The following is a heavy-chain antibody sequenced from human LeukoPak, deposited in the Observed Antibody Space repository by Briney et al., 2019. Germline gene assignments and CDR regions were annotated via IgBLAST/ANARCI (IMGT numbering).Heavy chain of an antibody. CDR3: ARFGSSGYGPYSWFDP. V-gene: IGHV4-59*11. J-gene: IGHJ5*02. D-gene: IGHD3-22*01. Sequence: PSETLSLTCAVYGGSFSSHYWNWIRQPPGKGLEWIGYIYYSGYTNYNPSLKSRVTISVDTSKSQFSLKLSSVTAADTAVYYCARFGSSGYGPYSWFDPWGQGTLVTVSS. CDR2: IYYSGYT. CDR1: GGSFSSHY.